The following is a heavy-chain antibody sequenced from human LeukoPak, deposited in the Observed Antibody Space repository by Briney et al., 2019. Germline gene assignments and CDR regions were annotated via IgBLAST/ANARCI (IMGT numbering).Heavy chain of an antibody. V-gene: IGHV3-20*04. Sequence: VRSLSLSCAASGFTFGDYGMSWVRQAARRGLEWVAGINWYGVSTGYADSVKGRFTISRDNVKNPMYLQMNSLRAEDMALYYCARVDRYFDWLLSKYYYYYYMDVWGKGTTVTVSS. D-gene: IGHD3-9*01. CDR2: INWYGVST. CDR1: GFTFGDYG. CDR3: ARVDRYFDWLLSKYYYYYYMDV. J-gene: IGHJ6*03.